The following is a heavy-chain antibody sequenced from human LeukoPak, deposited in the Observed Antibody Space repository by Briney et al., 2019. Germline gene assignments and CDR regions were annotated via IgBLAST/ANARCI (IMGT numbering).Heavy chain of an antibody. J-gene: IGHJ3*02. Sequence: PSETLSLTCIVSGGSISSSSYYWGWIRQPPGKGLEWIGSIYYSGSTYYNPFLKSRVTISVDTSKNQFSLKLSSVTAADTAVYYCARRGRMVATIRAFDIWGQGTMVTVSS. CDR3: ARRGRMVATIRAFDI. CDR2: IYYSGST. D-gene: IGHD5-12*01. V-gene: IGHV4-39*01. CDR1: GGSISSSSYY.